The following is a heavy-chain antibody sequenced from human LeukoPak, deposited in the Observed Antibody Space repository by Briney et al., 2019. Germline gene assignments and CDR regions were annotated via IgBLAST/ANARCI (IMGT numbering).Heavy chain of an antibody. V-gene: IGHV3-30*02. J-gene: IGHJ4*02. Sequence: GGSLRLSCAPSGFTFSTYGMHWVRQVPGKGLEWVAFIRYNGSNKYYADSVKGRFTISRDNSKNTLYLQMNSLRAEDTAVYYCAKDPIAAAGGPYYFDYWGQGTLVTVSS. CDR3: AKDPIAAAGGPYYFDY. CDR1: GFTFSTYG. D-gene: IGHD6-13*01. CDR2: IRYNGSNK.